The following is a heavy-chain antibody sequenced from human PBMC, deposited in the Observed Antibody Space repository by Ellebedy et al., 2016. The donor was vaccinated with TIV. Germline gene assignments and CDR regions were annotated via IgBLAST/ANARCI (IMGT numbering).Heavy chain of an antibody. CDR1: GFTFSNAW. Sequence: GESLKISXAASGFTFSNAWMSWVRQAPGKGLEWVGRIKSKTDGGTTDYAAPVKGRFTISRDDSKNTLYLQMNSLKTEDTAVYYCTTDSYCSSTSCYRFYYYYGMDVWGQGTTVTVSS. V-gene: IGHV3-15*01. J-gene: IGHJ6*02. CDR3: TTDSYCSSTSCYRFYYYYGMDV. D-gene: IGHD2-2*02. CDR2: IKSKTDGGTT.